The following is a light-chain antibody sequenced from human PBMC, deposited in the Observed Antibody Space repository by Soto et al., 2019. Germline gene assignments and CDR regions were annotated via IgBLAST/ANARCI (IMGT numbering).Light chain of an antibody. V-gene: IGLV1-51*02. CDR3: ATWDSSLSAGV. CDR1: SSNIENNY. CDR2: EDT. Sequence: QSVLTQPPSVSAAPGQKVTISCFGSSSNIENNYVSWYQQLPGTAPKLLNYEDTTRPSGIPDRFSGSKSGTSATLGITGLQTGDEADYYCATWDSSLSAGVFGTGTKVTVL. J-gene: IGLJ1*01.